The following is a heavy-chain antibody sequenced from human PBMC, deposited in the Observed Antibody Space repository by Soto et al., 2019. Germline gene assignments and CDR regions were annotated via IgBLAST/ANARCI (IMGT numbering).Heavy chain of an antibody. J-gene: IGHJ5*02. CDR3: ARHERDCSGGSCYSPFDP. CDR1: GGSISSSSYY. V-gene: IGHV4-39*01. CDR2: IYYSGST. D-gene: IGHD2-15*01. Sequence: SETLSLTCTVSGGSISSSSYYWGWIRQPPGKGLEWIGSIYYSGSTYYNPSLKSRVTISVDTSKNQFSLKLSSVTAADTAVYYCARHERDCSGGSCYSPFDPWGQGTLVTVSS.